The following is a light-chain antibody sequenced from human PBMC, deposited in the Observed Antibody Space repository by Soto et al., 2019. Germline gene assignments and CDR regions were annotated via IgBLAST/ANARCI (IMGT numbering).Light chain of an antibody. CDR3: QQYSGVPHT. V-gene: IGKV3-20*01. CDR2: GIS. Sequence: ENVLTQSPGTLSLSPGERATLSCRASQSVTNSFFAWYQQKPGQAPRLLIYGISSRATGIPDRFSGSGSGTDFTVTIRRLEPEDFVVYYCQQYSGVPHTFGQGTKLEVK. CDR1: QSVTNSF. J-gene: IGKJ2*01.